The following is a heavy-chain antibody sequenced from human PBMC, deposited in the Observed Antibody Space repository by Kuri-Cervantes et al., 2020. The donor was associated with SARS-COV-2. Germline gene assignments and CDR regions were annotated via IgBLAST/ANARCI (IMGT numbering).Heavy chain of an antibody. CDR2: ISWNSGSI. D-gene: IGHD3-10*01. CDR1: GFTFDDYA. CDR3: AKDITYYYGSGSYPDY. Sequence: SLKISCAASGFTFDDYAMHWVRQAPGKGLEWVSGISWNSGSIGYADSVKGRFTISRDNAKNSLYLQMNSLRAEDTALYYCAKDITYYYGSGSYPDYWGQGTLGTVSS. J-gene: IGHJ4*02. V-gene: IGHV3-9*01.